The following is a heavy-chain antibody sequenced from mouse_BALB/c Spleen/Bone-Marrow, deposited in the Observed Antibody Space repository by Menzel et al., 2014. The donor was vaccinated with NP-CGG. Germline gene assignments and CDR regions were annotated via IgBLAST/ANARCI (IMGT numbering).Heavy chain of an antibody. CDR3: ARSGSSSGYFDY. Sequence: EVQVVESGGGLVQPGGSRKLSCAASGFTFSSFAMHWVRQAPEKGLEWVAYISSGSSTIYYAGTVMGRFTISRDNPKNTLFLQMTSLRSGDTAMYYCARSGSSSGYFDYWGQGTTLTVSS. CDR1: GFTFSSFA. V-gene: IGHV5-17*02. CDR2: ISSGSSTI. D-gene: IGHD1-1*01. J-gene: IGHJ2*01.